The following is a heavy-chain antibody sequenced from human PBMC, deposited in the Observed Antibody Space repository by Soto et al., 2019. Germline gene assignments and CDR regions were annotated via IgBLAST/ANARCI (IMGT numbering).Heavy chain of an antibody. D-gene: IGHD3-10*01. J-gene: IGHJ4*02. CDR2: ISDSGGVT. V-gene: IGHV3-23*01. CDR3: AKLGSSGGTTS. CDR1: GFTLSSYA. Sequence: EVHLLESGGDLVQPGGSLRLSCAASGFTLSSYAMTWVRQAPGRGLEWVSSISDSGGVTFHADSVKGRFTTSRDNSKNTLNLRMNSLRAEDTAVYYCAKLGSSGGTTSWGQGTLVTVSS.